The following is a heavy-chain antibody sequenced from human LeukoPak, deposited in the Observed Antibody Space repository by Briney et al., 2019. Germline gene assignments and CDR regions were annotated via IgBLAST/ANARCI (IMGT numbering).Heavy chain of an antibody. Sequence: WASVKVSCKASGYTFTSYDINWVRQATGQGLEWMGWMNPNSGNTGYAQKFQGRVTMTRSTSISTAYMELSSLRSEDTAVYYCARFITHPYYYGSGSFFWYMDVWGKGTTVTISS. V-gene: IGHV1-8*01. D-gene: IGHD3-10*01. CDR3: ARFITHPYYYGSGSFFWYMDV. J-gene: IGHJ6*03. CDR2: MNPNSGNT. CDR1: GYTFTSYD.